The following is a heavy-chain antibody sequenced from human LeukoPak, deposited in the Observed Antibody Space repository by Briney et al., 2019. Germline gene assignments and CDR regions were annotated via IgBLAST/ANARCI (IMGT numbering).Heavy chain of an antibody. CDR1: GGSFSGYY. V-gene: IGHV4-34*01. CDR3: ARRVGYSRYYFDY. J-gene: IGHJ4*02. D-gene: IGHD5-18*01. Sequence: SETLSPTCAVYGGSFSGYYWSWIRQPPGKGLEWIGEINHSGSTNYNPSLKSRVTISVDTSKNQFSLKLSSVTAAGTAVYYCARRVGYSRYYFDYWGQGTLVTVSS. CDR2: INHSGST.